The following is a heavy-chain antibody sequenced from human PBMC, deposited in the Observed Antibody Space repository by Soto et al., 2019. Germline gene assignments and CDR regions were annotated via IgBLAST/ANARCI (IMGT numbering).Heavy chain of an antibody. Sequence: NPSETLSLTCTVSGDSISSSTYYWGWVRQPPGRGLEWIGIVRYGGNSYYNPSLKSRVSISLDTSKNQFSLKLTSVTAADTAVYYCLTYDSSPGWFDPWGQGTLVTVSS. V-gene: IGHV4-39*01. CDR3: LTYDSSPGWFDP. CDR1: GDSISSSTYY. J-gene: IGHJ5*02. CDR2: VRYGGNS. D-gene: IGHD3-22*01.